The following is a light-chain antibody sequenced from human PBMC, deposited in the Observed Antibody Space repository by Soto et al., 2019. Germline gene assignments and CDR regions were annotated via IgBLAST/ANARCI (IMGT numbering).Light chain of an antibody. V-gene: IGKV3-20*01. CDR1: ETVTGKY. Sequence: EIVLTQSPGTLSLSPGDRATLSCRASETVTGKYLAWYQQKAGQAPRLLIFAASNRATGIPDRFSGSGSGTDFTLTISRLEPEDFAVYFCQQYSSSPQTLGQGTKVDIK. CDR2: AAS. CDR3: QQYSSSPQT. J-gene: IGKJ1*01.